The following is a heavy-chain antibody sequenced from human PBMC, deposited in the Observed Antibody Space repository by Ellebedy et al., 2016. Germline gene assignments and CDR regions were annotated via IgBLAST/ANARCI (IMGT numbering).Heavy chain of an antibody. CDR2: IYYSGST. Sequence: SETLSLTCSVSDDSISGYYWNWIRQPPGKGLEWIGYIYYSGSTDYNPSLRSRVTISKDTSRKQFSLKLRSVTAADTAIYYCARGKAWTNTMEWFDAWGQGTLVIVSS. D-gene: IGHD5-24*01. J-gene: IGHJ5*02. V-gene: IGHV4-59*01. CDR3: ARGKAWTNTMEWFDA. CDR1: DDSISGYY.